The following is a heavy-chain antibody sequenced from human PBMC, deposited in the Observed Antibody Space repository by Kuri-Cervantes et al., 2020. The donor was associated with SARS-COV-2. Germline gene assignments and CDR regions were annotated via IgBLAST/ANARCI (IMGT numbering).Heavy chain of an antibody. V-gene: IGHV5-51*01. CDR3: ARLSLTIFGALTAPFDS. Sequence: KVSCKGSGYSFTSYWIGCVRQMPGKGLEWMGIIYPGDSDTRYSPSFQGQVTISADKSISTAYLQWSSLKATDTAIYYCARLSLTIFGALTAPFDSCGQGTLVTVSS. D-gene: IGHD3-3*01. CDR2: IYPGDSDT. CDR1: GYSFTSYW. J-gene: IGHJ5*01.